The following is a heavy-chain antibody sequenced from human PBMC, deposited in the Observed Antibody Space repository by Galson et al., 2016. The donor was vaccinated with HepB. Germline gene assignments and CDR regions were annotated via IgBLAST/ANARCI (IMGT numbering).Heavy chain of an antibody. CDR3: AKYRSATYYTDYFEY. Sequence: SLRLSCAASGFTFSTYAMTWVRQAPGEGLEWVATISGSGGSIYYADSVEGRFTISRDNSKNTLFLQMKRLRDEDTALYYCAKYRSATYYTDYFEYWGQGTLVTVSS. CDR1: GFTFSTYA. D-gene: IGHD1-26*01. J-gene: IGHJ4*02. CDR2: ISGSGGSI. V-gene: IGHV3-23*01.